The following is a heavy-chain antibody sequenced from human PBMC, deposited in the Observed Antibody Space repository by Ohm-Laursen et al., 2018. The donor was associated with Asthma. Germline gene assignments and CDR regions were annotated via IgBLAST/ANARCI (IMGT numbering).Heavy chain of an antibody. Sequence: SLRLSCSASGFTFSTYWMHWVRQAPGKGLVWVSRVYGDGSNTIYADSVKGRFTISRDNAKNTLYLQMNSLRAEDTAVYYCFSLGGVVKAFDIWGQGTMVTVSS. V-gene: IGHV3-74*01. CDR3: FSLGGVVKAFDI. CDR1: GFTFSTYW. CDR2: VYGDGSNT. J-gene: IGHJ3*02. D-gene: IGHD3-3*01.